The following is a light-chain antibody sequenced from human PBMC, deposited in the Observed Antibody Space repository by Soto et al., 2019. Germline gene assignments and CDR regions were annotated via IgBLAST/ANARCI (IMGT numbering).Light chain of an antibody. Sequence: ELVLTQSPATRSLSPGERATLSCRASQSVSSYLAWYQQKPGQAPRLLIYDASNRATGIPARFSGSGSGTDFTLTISSLEPEDFAVYYCQQRSNWPTATFGQGTRVEI. CDR1: QSVSSY. CDR2: DAS. CDR3: QQRSNWPTAT. J-gene: IGKJ5*01. V-gene: IGKV3-11*01.